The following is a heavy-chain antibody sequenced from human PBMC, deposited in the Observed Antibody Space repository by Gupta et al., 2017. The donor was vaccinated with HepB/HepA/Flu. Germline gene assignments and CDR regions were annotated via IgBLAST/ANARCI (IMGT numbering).Heavy chain of an antibody. CDR3: AGGADIVLLSAFLDYYYYMDV. J-gene: IGHJ6*03. V-gene: IGHV3-30*03. Sequence: QVQLVESGGGVVQPGRSLRLSCAASGFTFSSYGMHWVRQAPGKGLEWVAVISYDGSNKYYADSVKGRFTISRDNSKNTLYLQMNSLRAEDTAVYYCAGGADIVLLSAFLDYYYYMDVWGKGTTVTVSS. CDR2: ISYDGSNK. D-gene: IGHD2-8*02. CDR1: GFTFSSYG.